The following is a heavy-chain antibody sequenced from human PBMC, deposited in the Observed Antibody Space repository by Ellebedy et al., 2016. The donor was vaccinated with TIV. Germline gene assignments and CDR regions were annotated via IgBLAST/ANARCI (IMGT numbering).Heavy chain of an antibody. V-gene: IGHV3-33*06. CDR2: IRYDGSNQ. CDR1: GFAFSTFG. D-gene: IGHD6-19*01. J-gene: IGHJ4*02. Sequence: GESLKISCAASGFAFSTFGMHWVRQAPGKGLEWVAVIRYDGSNQYYADSVKGRFTISRDNSKNTLYLQMNSLRVEDTAVYYCAKKIAVAGTFDYWGQGTLVTVSS. CDR3: AKKIAVAGTFDY.